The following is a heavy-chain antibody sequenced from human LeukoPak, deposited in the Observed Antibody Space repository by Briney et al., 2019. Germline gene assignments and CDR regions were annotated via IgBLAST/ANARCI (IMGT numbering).Heavy chain of an antibody. V-gene: IGHV4-34*11. CDR3: AREGLNMVRGVIPKEAWGWFDP. CDR2: IYYSGST. CDR1: GGSFSGYY. J-gene: IGHJ5*02. D-gene: IGHD3-10*01. Sequence: SETLSLTCAVYGGSFSGYYWSWIRQPPGKGLEWIGSIYYSGSTNYNPSLKSRVTVSVDTSKNQFSLKLSSVTAADTAVYYCAREGLNMVRGVIPKEAWGWFDPWGQGTLVTVSS.